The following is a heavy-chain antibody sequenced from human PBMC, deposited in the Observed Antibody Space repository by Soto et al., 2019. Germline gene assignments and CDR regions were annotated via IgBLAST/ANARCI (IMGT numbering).Heavy chain of an antibody. J-gene: IGHJ4*02. V-gene: IGHV6-1*01. CDR2: RYYRSKWYN. CDR3: ARDSQRANPYYFDY. Sequence: QTLSLTCAISGYSVSSNSAAWNWIRQSPSRGLEWLGRRYYRSKWYNDYAVSVKTRITINPDTSKNQFSLQLNSVTPEDTAVYYCARDSQRANPYYFDYWGQGTLVTVSS. D-gene: IGHD1-26*01. CDR1: GYSVSSNSAA.